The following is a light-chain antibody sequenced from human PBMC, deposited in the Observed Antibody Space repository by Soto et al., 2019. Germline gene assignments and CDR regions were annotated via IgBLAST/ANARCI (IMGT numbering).Light chain of an antibody. Sequence: IVLTQSPGTLSLSPGERATLSCRASQSVSSSYLAWYQQKPGQAPRLLIYGTSGRATGIPDRFSGSGSGTDFTLTISRLEPEDFAVYYCQQYGSSPIYTFGPATKVDIK. CDR1: QSVSSSY. V-gene: IGKV3-20*01. CDR3: QQYGSSPIYT. CDR2: GTS. J-gene: IGKJ3*01.